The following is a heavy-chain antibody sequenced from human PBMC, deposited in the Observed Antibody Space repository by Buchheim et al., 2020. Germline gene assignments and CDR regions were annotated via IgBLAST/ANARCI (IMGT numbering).Heavy chain of an antibody. CDR3: ARGRYCTNGVCYPESYYYYGMDV. V-gene: IGHV4-30-2*01. Sequence: QLQLQESGSGLVKPSQTLSLTCAVSGGSISSGGYSWSWIRQPPGKGLEWIGYIYHSGSTYYNPSLKSRVTISVDRSKKQSSLKLSSVTAADTAVYYCARGRYCTNGVCYPESYYYYGMDVWGQGTT. CDR2: IYHSGST. J-gene: IGHJ6*02. CDR1: GGSISSGGYS. D-gene: IGHD2-8*01.